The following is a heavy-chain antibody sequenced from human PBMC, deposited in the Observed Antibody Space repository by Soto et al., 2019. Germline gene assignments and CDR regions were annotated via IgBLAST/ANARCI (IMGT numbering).Heavy chain of an antibody. CDR1: GYTFTSYG. CDR3: ASDWFGGDY. J-gene: IGHJ4*02. CDR2: INPYNGNT. V-gene: IGHV1-18*01. D-gene: IGHD3-16*01. Sequence: QVQLVQSGAEVKKPGASVKVSCKASGYTFTSYGITWVRQAPGQGLEWMGWINPYNGNTNYAQKLQGRFTITTDTSTNTAYMELRSLRSDDTAVYSCASDWFGGDYWGQGTLVTVSS.